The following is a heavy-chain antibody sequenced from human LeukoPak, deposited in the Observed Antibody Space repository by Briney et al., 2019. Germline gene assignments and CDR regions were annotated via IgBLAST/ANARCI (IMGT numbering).Heavy chain of an antibody. V-gene: IGHV3-43*01. J-gene: IGHJ1*01. CDR2: ISWDGGST. Sequence: PGGSLRLSCAASGFTFDDYTMHWVRQAPGKGLEWVSLISWDGGSTYYADSVKGRFTISRDNSKNSLYLQMNSLRTEDTALYYCAKDHYYDSSGPPQHWGQGTLVTVSS. CDR1: GFTFDDYT. CDR3: AKDHYYDSSGPPQH. D-gene: IGHD3-22*01.